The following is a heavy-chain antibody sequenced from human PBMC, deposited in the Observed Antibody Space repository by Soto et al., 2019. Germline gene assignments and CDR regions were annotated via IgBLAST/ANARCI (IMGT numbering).Heavy chain of an antibody. CDR3: ARVSSGYYYVGAGYYYGMDV. Sequence: GASVKVSCKASGYTFTSYGISWVRQAPGQGLEWMGWISAYNGNTNYAQKLQGRVTMTTDTSTSTAYMELRSLRSDDTAVYYCARVSSGYYYVGAGYYYGMDVWGQGTTVTVSS. V-gene: IGHV1-18*01. D-gene: IGHD3-22*01. CDR1: GYTFTSYG. J-gene: IGHJ6*02. CDR2: ISAYNGNT.